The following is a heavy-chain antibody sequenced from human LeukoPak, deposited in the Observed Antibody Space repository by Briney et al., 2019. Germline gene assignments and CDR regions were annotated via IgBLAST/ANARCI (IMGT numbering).Heavy chain of an antibody. CDR2: INPNSGGT. D-gene: IGHD6-19*01. CDR3: ARDRDQWLPERCDY. J-gene: IGHJ4*02. V-gene: IGHV1-2*02. CDR1: GYTFTGYY. Sequence: ASVKVSCKASGYTFTGYYMHWVRQAPGQGLEWMGWINPNSGGTNHAQRFQGRVTMTRDTSISTAYMELSRLRSDDTAVYYCARDRDQWLPERCDYWGQGTLVTVSS.